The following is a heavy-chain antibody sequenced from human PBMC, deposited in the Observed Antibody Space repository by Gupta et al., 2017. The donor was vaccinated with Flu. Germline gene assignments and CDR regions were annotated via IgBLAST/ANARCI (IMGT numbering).Heavy chain of an antibody. J-gene: IGHJ4*02. V-gene: IGHV1-2*06. CDR3: ASALGYCGSTACPRGY. D-gene: IGHD2-2*01. CDR2: VNPNSGGT. Sequence: PGQGLEWLGRVNPNSGGTNYAQNFQGRVTMTRATSISTAYMELSGLRSDDTAVYYCASALGYCGSTACPRGYWGQGTLVIVSS.